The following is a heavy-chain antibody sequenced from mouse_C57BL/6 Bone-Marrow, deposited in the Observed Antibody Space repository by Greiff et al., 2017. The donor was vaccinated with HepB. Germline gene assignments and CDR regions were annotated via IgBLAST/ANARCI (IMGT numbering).Heavy chain of an antibody. CDR3: ARHTGSSLAWFAY. Sequence: EVQRVESGGGLVQPGGSLKLSCAASGFTFSDYYMYWVRQTPEKRLEWVAYISNGGGSTYYPDTVKGRFTISRDNAKNTLYLQMSRLKSEDTAMYYCARHTGSSLAWFAYWGQGTLVTVSA. J-gene: IGHJ3*01. CDR2: ISNGGGST. V-gene: IGHV5-12*01. CDR1: GFTFSDYY. D-gene: IGHD1-1*01.